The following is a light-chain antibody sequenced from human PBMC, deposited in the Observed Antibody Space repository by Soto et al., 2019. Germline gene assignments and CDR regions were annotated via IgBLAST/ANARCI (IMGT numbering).Light chain of an antibody. CDR3: QSYDSSLSGSYV. V-gene: IGLV1-40*01. CDR1: SSNIGAGYD. CDR2: RNS. J-gene: IGLJ1*01. Sequence: QPVLTQPPSVSGAPGQRVTISCTGSSSNIGAGYDVHWYQQLPGTAPKLLISRNSNRPSGVPDRFSASKSGTSASLVITGLQAEDEADYYCQSYDSSLSGSYVFGPGTKLTVL.